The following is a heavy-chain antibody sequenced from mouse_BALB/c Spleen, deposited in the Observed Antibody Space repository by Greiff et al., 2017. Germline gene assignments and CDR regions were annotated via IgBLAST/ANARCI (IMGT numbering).Heavy chain of an antibody. CDR1: GFNIKDTY. Sequence: EVQLVESGAELVKPGASVKLSCTASGFNIKDTYMHWVKQRPEQGLEWIGRIDPANGNTKYDPKFQGKATITADTSSNTAYLQLSSLTSEDTAVYYCALITTAPAWFAYWGQGTLVTVSA. J-gene: IGHJ3*01. V-gene: IGHV14-3*02. CDR2: IDPANGNT. D-gene: IGHD1-1*01. CDR3: ALITTAPAWFAY.